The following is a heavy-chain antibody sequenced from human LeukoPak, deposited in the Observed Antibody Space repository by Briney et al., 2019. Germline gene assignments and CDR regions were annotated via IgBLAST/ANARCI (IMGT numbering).Heavy chain of an antibody. CDR2: INHSGST. J-gene: IGHJ4*02. Sequence: SETLSLTCAVYGGSFSGYYWSWIRQPPGKGLEWIGEINHSGSTNYNPSLKSRVTISVDTPKNQFSLKLSSVTAADTAVYYCATKPTAMVLHFDYWGQGTLVTVSS. CDR3: ATKPTAMVLHFDY. CDR1: GGSFSGYY. D-gene: IGHD5-18*01. V-gene: IGHV4-34*01.